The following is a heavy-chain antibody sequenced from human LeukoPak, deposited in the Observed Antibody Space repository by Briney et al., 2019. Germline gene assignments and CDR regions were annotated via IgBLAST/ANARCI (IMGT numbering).Heavy chain of an antibody. Sequence: GGSLRLSCAASGFTFSSYEMNWVRQAPGKGLEWVSYISSSGSTIYYADSVKGRFTISRDNAKNSLYLQMNSLRAEDTAVYYCARSGYCYDSSGYYPNRLYYYYYYYMDVWGKGTTVTISS. CDR2: ISSSGSTI. D-gene: IGHD3-22*01. CDR1: GFTFSSYE. V-gene: IGHV3-48*03. CDR3: ARSGYCYDSSGYYPNRLYYYYYYYMDV. J-gene: IGHJ6*03.